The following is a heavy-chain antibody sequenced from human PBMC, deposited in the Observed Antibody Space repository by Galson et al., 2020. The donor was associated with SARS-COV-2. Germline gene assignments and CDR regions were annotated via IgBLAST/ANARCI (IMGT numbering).Heavy chain of an antibody. V-gene: IGHV3-21*01. D-gene: IGHD2-2*01. Sequence: GGSLRLSCAASGFTFSSYSMNWVRQAPGKGLEWVSSISSSSSYIYYADSVKRRFTISRDNAKNSLYLQMNSLRAEDTAVYYCAREDWGYCSSTSCSGYFDYWGQGTLVTVSS. CDR2: ISSSSSYI. CDR1: GFTFSSYS. J-gene: IGHJ4*02. CDR3: AREDWGYCSSTSCSGYFDY.